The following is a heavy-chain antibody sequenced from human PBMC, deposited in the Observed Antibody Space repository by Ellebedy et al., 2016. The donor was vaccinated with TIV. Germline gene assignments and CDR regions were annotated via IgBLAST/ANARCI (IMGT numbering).Heavy chain of an antibody. D-gene: IGHD5-12*01. Sequence: AASVKVSCKASGGTFSSYAISWVRQAPGQGLEWMGRIIPILGIANYAQKFQGRVTITADKYTRTAYMELSSLRSEDTAVYNCASDRVEVAPAYWYFDLWGRGTLVTVSS. J-gene: IGHJ2*01. CDR1: GGTFSSYA. V-gene: IGHV1-69*04. CDR3: ASDRVEVAPAYWYFDL. CDR2: IIPILGIA.